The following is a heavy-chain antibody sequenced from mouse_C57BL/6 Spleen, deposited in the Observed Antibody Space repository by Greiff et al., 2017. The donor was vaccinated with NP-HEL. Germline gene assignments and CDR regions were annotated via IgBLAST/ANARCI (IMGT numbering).Heavy chain of an antibody. V-gene: IGHV1-52*01. D-gene: IGHD1-1*01. CDR1: GYTFTSYW. J-gene: IGHJ2*01. CDR3: ARGDYYGSSLYYFDY. Sequence: QVQLKQPGAELVRPGSSVKLSCKASGYTFTSYWMHWVKQRPIQGLEWIGNIDPSDSETHYNQKFKDKATLTVDKSSSTAYMQLSSLTSEYSAVYYCARGDYYGSSLYYFDYWGQGTTLTVSS. CDR2: IDPSDSET.